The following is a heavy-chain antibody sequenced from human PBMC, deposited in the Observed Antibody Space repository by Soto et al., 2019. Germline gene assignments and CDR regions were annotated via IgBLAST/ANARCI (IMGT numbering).Heavy chain of an antibody. V-gene: IGHV1-69*13. CDR3: ARGAVVVITTCWFDP. Sequence: GASVKVSGKASGGTFSSYAISWVRQAPGQGLEWMGGIIPIFGTANYAQKFQGRVTITADESTSTAYMELSSLRSEDTAVYYCARGAVVVITTCWFDPWGQGTLVTVSS. CDR2: IIPIFGTA. D-gene: IGHD3-22*01. J-gene: IGHJ5*02. CDR1: GGTFSSYA.